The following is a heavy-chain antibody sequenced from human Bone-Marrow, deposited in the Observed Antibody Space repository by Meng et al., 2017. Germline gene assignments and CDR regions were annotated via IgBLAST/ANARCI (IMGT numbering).Heavy chain of an antibody. CDR3: ARALDYYGLGTGSLDH. V-gene: IGHV4-39*07. J-gene: IGHJ4*02. Sequence: GSLRLSCTVSGGSISTTSYYWAWVRQPPGKGPEWIGSIFSGVTTYYNPSLKSRLTISGDTSKSQFSLKLTSVTAADTAVYYCARALDYYGLGTGSLDHWGQGTLVTVSS. D-gene: IGHD3-10*01. CDR2: IFSGVTT. CDR1: GGSISTTSYY.